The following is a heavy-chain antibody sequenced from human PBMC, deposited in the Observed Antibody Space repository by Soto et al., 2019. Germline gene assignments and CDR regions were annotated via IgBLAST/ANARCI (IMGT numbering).Heavy chain of an antibody. CDR3: ARPSVITPAVWYFDL. J-gene: IGHJ2*01. V-gene: IGHV4-59*08. CDR2: VYHDGKT. CDR1: GDFISSHY. D-gene: IGHD3-10*01. Sequence: QVQLQESGPGLVKPSETLSLTCTVSGDFISSHYWSWIRQPPGKGLEWIGSVYHDGKTDSNPSLKSRVTLSMDTSKNQISLSLTSVTAADTAVYYCARPSVITPAVWYFDLWCRGTLVTVSS.